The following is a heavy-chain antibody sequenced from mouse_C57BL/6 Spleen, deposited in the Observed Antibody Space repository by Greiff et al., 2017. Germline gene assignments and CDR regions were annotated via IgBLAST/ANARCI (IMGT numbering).Heavy chain of an antibody. Sequence: QVQLQQSGAELVKPGASVKISCKASGYAFSSYWMNWVKQRPGKGLEWIGQIYPGDGDTNYNGKFKGKATLTADNSSSTAYMQLSSLTSEDSAVYFCARKITTVEDWYFDVWGTGTTVTVSS. J-gene: IGHJ1*03. CDR3: ARKITTVEDWYFDV. D-gene: IGHD1-1*01. CDR2: IYPGDGDT. CDR1: GYAFSSYW. V-gene: IGHV1-80*01.